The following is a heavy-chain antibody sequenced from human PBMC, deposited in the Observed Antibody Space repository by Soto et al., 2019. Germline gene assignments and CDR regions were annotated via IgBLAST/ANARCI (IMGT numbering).Heavy chain of an antibody. V-gene: IGHV1-2*02. Sequence: ASVKVSCKASGYTFTGYYMHWVRQAPGQGLEWMGWINPNSGGTNYAQKFQGRVTMTRDTSISTAYMELSRLRSDDTAVYYCAVQRVRYYGMDVWGQGTTVTVSS. CDR1: GYTFTGYY. CDR3: AVQRVRYYGMDV. J-gene: IGHJ6*02. D-gene: IGHD6-25*01. CDR2: INPNSGGT.